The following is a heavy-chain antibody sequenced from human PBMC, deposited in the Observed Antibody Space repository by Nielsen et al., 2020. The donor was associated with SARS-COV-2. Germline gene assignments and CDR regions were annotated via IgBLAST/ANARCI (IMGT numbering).Heavy chain of an antibody. CDR3: ARTGIWYYMDV. CDR1: GGSISSYY. CDR2: IYYSGST. V-gene: IGHV4-59*01. Sequence: SETLSLTCTVSGGSISSYYWSWIRQPPGKGLEWIGYIYYSGSTNYNPSLKSRVTIPVDTSKNQFSLKLSSVTAADTAVYYCARTGIWYYMDVWGKGTTVTVSS. J-gene: IGHJ6*03. D-gene: IGHD6-13*01.